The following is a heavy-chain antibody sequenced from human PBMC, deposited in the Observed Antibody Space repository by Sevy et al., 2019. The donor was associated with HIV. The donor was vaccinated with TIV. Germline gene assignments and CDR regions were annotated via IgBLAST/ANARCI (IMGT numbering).Heavy chain of an antibody. Sequence: ASVKVSCKASGETFRKYVISWVRQAPGQGLEWMGGIIPVYGTTNYAQKFQARVTFTADASTSTVYMELSRLRSEDTAVYYCARDMTCGGDCYYLDNWGQGTLVTVSS. J-gene: IGHJ4*02. D-gene: IGHD2-21*02. V-gene: IGHV1-69*13. CDR3: ARDMTCGGDCYYLDN. CDR1: GETFRKYV. CDR2: IIPVYGTT.